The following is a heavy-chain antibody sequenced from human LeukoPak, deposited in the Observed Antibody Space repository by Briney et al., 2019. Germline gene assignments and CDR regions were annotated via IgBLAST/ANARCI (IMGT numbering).Heavy chain of an antibody. V-gene: IGHV2-70*11. J-gene: IGHJ4*02. CDR2: IDWDDDK. Sequence: SGPTLVHPTQTLTLPCTFSGFSLRTSGMCVSWIRQPPGKALEWLARIDWDDDKYYSTSLKTKLTISKDTSKNRVVLTMTNMDPVDTATYYCARIYRGNNWPFDYWGQGTLVTVSS. D-gene: IGHD5-12*01. CDR1: GFSLRTSGMC. CDR3: ARIYRGNNWPFDY.